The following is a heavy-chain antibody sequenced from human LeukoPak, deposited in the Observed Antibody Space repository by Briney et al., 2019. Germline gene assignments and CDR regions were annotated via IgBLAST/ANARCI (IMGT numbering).Heavy chain of an antibody. J-gene: IGHJ4*02. CDR2: IYYSGST. D-gene: IGHD3-22*01. CDR1: GGSISSGSYY. Sequence: PSETLSLTCTVSGGSISSGSYYWGWIRQPPGKGLEWIGNIYYSGSTSYNPSLKSRLTISVDTSKNHFSLKLSSVTAADTAVYYCAPIDRSGYYILDYWGQGTLVTVSS. CDR3: APIDRSGYYILDY. V-gene: IGHV4-39*02.